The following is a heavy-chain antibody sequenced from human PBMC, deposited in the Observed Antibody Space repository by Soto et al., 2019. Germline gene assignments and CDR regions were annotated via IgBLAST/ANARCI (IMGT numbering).Heavy chain of an antibody. CDR1: GFTFSSYA. Sequence: PGGSLRLSCAASGFTFSSYAMSWVRQAPGKGLEWVSAISGSGGSTYYADSVKGRFTISRDNSKNTLYLQMNSLRAEDTAVYYCAKMFPYYDILTGLPGGRDAFDIWGQGTMVTVSS. CDR3: AKMFPYYDILTGLPGGRDAFDI. V-gene: IGHV3-23*01. D-gene: IGHD3-9*01. J-gene: IGHJ3*02. CDR2: ISGSGGST.